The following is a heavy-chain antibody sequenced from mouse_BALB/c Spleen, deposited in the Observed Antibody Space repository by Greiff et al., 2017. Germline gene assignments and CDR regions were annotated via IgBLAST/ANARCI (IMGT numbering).Heavy chain of an antibody. CDR3: AKGTFNYFDY. J-gene: IGHJ2*01. Sequence: VQLKESGAELVKPGASVKLSCTASGFNIKDTYMHWVKQRPEQGLEWIGRIDPANGNTKYDPKFQGKATITADTSSNTAYLQLSSLTSEDTAVYYCAKGTFNYFDYWGQGTTLTVSS. CDR2: IDPANGNT. D-gene: IGHD3-1*01. V-gene: IGHV14-3*02. CDR1: GFNIKDTY.